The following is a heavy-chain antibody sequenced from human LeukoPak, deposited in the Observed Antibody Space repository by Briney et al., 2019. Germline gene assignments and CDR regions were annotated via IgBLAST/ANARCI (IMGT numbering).Heavy chain of an antibody. V-gene: IGHV3-23*01. CDR1: GFSFSSYA. Sequence: GGSLRLSCAASGFSFSSYAMAWVRQAPGKGLEWVSAISKSADRTEYADSVKGRFTISRDNSKNTLDLQMNSLRAEDTAVYYCAKSYYFGSGSQPFNYYVMDVWGQGTTVIVSS. CDR3: AKSYYFGSGSQPFNYYVMDV. D-gene: IGHD3-10*01. CDR2: ISKSADRT. J-gene: IGHJ6*02.